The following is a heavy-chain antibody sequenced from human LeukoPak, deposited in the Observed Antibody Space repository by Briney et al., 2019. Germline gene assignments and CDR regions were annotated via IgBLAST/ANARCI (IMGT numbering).Heavy chain of an antibody. V-gene: IGHV3-20*01. J-gene: IGHJ6*03. Sequence: GGSLRLSCAASGFTFDDYGMSWVRQAPGKGLEWVSGINWDGGSTGYADSVKGRFTISRDNAKNSLYLQMNSLRAEDTALYHCARVLGLSYMDVWGKGTTVTVSS. CDR1: GFTFDDYG. D-gene: IGHD2/OR15-2a*01. CDR2: INWDGGST. CDR3: ARVLGLSYMDV.